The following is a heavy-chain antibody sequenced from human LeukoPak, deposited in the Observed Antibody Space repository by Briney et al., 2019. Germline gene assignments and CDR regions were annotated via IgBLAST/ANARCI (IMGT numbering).Heavy chain of an antibody. CDR3: ASLWYSSGWYFGY. CDR1: GGSVSNSNYC. CDR2: IYYSGST. Sequence: PSETLSLTCTVSGGSVSNSNYCWGWIRQPPGKGLEWIGSIYYSGSTYYNPSLKSRVTISVDTSKNQFSLKLSSVTAADTAVYYCASLWYSSGWYFGYWGQGTLVTVSS. J-gene: IGHJ4*02. V-gene: IGHV4-39*01. D-gene: IGHD6-19*01.